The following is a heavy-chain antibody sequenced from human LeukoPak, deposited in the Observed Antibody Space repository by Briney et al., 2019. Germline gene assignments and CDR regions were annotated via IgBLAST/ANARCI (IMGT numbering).Heavy chain of an antibody. CDR2: INPNSGGT. CDR1: GYTFTGYY. CDR3: ARAKLLLWFGEAPRASFDP. Sequence: GASVKVSCKASGYTFTGYYIHWVRQAPGQGLEWMGWINPNSGGTNYAQKFQGRVTMTRDTSISTAYMELSRLRSDDTAVYYCARAKLLLWFGEAPRASFDPWGQGTLVTVSS. J-gene: IGHJ5*02. V-gene: IGHV1-2*02. D-gene: IGHD3-10*01.